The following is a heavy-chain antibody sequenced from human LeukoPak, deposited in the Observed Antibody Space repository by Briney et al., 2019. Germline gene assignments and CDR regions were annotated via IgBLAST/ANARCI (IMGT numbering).Heavy chain of an antibody. D-gene: IGHD1-26*01. V-gene: IGHV4-59*01. CDR2: IFYSGST. CDR3: AKDQWELDMAFDI. Sequence: SETLSLTCTVSGGSISNYHWGWIRQPPGKGLEWIGYIFYSGSTNDNPSLKSRVTISVDTSKNQFSLRLSSVTAADTAVYYCAKDQWELDMAFDIWGQGTMVTVSS. CDR1: GGSISNYH. J-gene: IGHJ3*02.